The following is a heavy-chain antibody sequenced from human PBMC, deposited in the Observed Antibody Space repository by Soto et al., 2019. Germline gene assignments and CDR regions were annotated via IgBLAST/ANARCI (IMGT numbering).Heavy chain of an antibody. D-gene: IGHD1-26*01. CDR1: GGSVSSGSYN. J-gene: IGHJ4*02. V-gene: IGHV4-61*01. CDR2: IYYSGST. Sequence: SETLSLTCTASGGSVSSGSYNWSWIRQPPGKGLVWIGYIYYSGSTNYNPSLKNRVNISVDTYKNQFYLKLSSVTAAGTAVYYCARAASGSYSGFDYWGQGTLVTVSS. CDR3: ARAASGSYSGFDY.